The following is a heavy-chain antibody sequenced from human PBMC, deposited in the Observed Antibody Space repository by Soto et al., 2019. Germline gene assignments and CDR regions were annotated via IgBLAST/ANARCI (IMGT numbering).Heavy chain of an antibody. J-gene: IGHJ4*02. V-gene: IGHV4-4*07. D-gene: IGHD6-19*01. CDR3: ARGGFSSGWLNFDC. Sequence: QVQLQESGPGLVKPSETLSLTCTVSGGSISSYYWSWIRQPAGKGLEWIGRIHTSGSTNYNPSLQSRVTMSVDTSKNQFSLKLNSVTAADTAVYYCARGGFSSGWLNFDCWGQGTLVTVSS. CDR1: GGSISSYY. CDR2: IHTSGST.